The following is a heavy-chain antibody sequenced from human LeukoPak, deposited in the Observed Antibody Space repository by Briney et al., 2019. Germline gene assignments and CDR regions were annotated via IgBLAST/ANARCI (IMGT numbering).Heavy chain of an antibody. Sequence: SSETLSLTCTVSLDSTTSNFWSWVRQPPGKGLEWIGEIHRSGSTNYNPSLQSRVTLSIDRSKNQIALELSSVTAADTAVYYCAREIVGGFNPGAYWGQGTLVTVSS. CDR3: AREIVGGFNPGAY. D-gene: IGHD1-14*01. CDR2: IHRSGST. V-gene: IGHV4-4*02. CDR1: LDSTTSNF. J-gene: IGHJ4*02.